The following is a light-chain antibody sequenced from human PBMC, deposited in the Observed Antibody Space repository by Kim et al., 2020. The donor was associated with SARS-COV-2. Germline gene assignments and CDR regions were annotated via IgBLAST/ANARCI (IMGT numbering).Light chain of an antibody. J-gene: IGKJ4*01. CDR3: QQYSIAALT. Sequence: IVLTQSPATLSLSPGERATLSCRASQYVGGNLLAWYQQKPGQAPRLLIYGASSRATGIPDRFSGNGSGADFTLTISRLEPEDSAVYYCQQYSIAALTFGGGTKVDIK. V-gene: IGKV3-20*01. CDR2: GAS. CDR1: QYVGGNL.